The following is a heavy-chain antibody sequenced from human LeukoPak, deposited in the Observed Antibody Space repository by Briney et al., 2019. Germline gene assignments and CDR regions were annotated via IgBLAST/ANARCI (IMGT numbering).Heavy chain of an antibody. CDR1: GGSISSYY. CDR2: IYCSGST. D-gene: IGHD4-23*01. CDR3: ASLLSVASDFDY. J-gene: IGHJ4*02. Sequence: PSETLSLTCTVSGGSISSYYWSWIRQPPGKGLEWIGYIYCSGSTNYNPSLKSRVTISVDTSKNQFSLKLSSVTAADTAVYYCASLLSVASDFDYWGQGTLVTVSS. V-gene: IGHV4-59*01.